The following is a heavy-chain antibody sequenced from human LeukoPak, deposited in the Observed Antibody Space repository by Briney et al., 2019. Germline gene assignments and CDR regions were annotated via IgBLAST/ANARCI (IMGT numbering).Heavy chain of an antibody. Sequence: PGGSLRLSCAASGFTFDDYAMHWVRQAPGKGLEWVSGISWNSGSIGYADSVKGRFTISRDNAKNSLYLQMNSLRAEDTALYYCAKDFSGLYSSSWIDYWGQGTLVTVSS. CDR1: GFTFDDYA. V-gene: IGHV3-9*01. J-gene: IGHJ4*02. CDR2: ISWNSGSI. D-gene: IGHD6-13*01. CDR3: AKDFSGLYSSSWIDY.